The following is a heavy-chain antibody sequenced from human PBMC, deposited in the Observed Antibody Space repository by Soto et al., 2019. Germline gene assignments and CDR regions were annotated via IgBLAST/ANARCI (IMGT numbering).Heavy chain of an antibody. D-gene: IGHD3-10*01. J-gene: IGHJ4*02. CDR3: TTLIDPHPTIPPDY. CDR2: VNPRTGGT. CDR1: GYTFIDYY. V-gene: IGHV1-2*02. Sequence: ASVKVSCKASGYTFIDYYLHWVRQAPGQGLEWMGFVNPRTGGTDYRQKFQDRVSMTRDTSTSTVYMELSSLTSDDTAVYYCTTLIDPHPTIPPDYWGQGTLVTVSS.